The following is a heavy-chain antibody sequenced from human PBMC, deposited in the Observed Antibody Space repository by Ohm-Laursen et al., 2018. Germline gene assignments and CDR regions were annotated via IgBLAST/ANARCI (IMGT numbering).Heavy chain of an antibody. Sequence: SLRLSCAASGFTFSSYWMHWVRQAPGKGLVWVSRINSDGSSTSYADSVKGRFTISRDNAKNTLYLQMNSLRAEDTAVYYCARVRSSGGTDLIDYWGRGTLVTVSS. CDR1: GFTFSSYW. D-gene: IGHD6-19*01. CDR3: ARVRSSGGTDLIDY. CDR2: INSDGSST. J-gene: IGHJ2*01. V-gene: IGHV3-74*01.